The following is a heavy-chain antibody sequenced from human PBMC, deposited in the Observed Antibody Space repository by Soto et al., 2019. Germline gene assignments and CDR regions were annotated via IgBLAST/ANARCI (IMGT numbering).Heavy chain of an antibody. CDR1: GFSFSNYA. D-gene: IGHD6-6*01. V-gene: IGHV3-30*14. J-gene: IGHJ4*02. CDR2: ISYDGSNK. Sequence: GGSLRVSCAASGFSFSNYAMQWVRQAPGKGLEWVAVISYDGSNKYYADSVKGRFTISRDNSKNTMYLQMDSLRAEDTAVYYCARSTIVAPPSNWGQGTLVTVSS. CDR3: ARSTIVAPPSN.